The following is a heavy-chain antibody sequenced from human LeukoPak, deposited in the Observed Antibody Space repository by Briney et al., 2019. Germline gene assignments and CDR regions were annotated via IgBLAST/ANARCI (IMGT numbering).Heavy chain of an antibody. Sequence: GGSLRLSCASSGFIFSSHWMHWVRQAPGKGLEGVSRINGDGTKTNYAYSVKGRFIVSRHNATNTLFLQMNSLRDEDTAVYYCAREGPLDYWGQGTLVTVSS. CDR1: GFIFSSHW. J-gene: IGHJ4*02. V-gene: IGHV3-74*01. CDR3: AREGPLDY. CDR2: INGDGTKT.